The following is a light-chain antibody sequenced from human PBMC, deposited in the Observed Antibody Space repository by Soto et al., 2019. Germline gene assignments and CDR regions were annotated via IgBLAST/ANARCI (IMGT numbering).Light chain of an antibody. Sequence: QSALTQPRSVSGSPGQSVTISCTGTSIDVGDSDFVSWYQQHPGKAPKLIIYEGTKRPSGVSNRFSGSKSDNTASLTISGLQADDEADYYCSSFVGFSTFGRYVFGTGTKLTVL. CDR2: EGT. J-gene: IGLJ1*01. CDR1: SIDVGDSDF. V-gene: IGLV2-23*03. CDR3: SSFVGFSTFGRYV.